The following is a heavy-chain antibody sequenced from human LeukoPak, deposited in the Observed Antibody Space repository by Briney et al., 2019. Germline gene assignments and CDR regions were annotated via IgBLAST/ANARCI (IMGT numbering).Heavy chain of an antibody. J-gene: IGHJ4*02. Sequence: GASLRVSCKVSGHTLTELSMQWVRQAPGKGLEWKRGFDPEDGETIYAQKFQGRVTMTEDTSTDTAYMELSSLRSEDTAVYYCATGHLGRDYGVFDYWGQGTLVTVSS. V-gene: IGHV1-24*01. D-gene: IGHD4-17*01. CDR3: ATGHLGRDYGVFDY. CDR1: GHTLTELS. CDR2: FDPEDGET.